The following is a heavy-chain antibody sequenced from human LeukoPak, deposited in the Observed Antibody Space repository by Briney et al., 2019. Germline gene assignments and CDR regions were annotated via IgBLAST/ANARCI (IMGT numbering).Heavy chain of an antibody. Sequence: AGGSLRLSCAASGFTFSSYSMNWVRQAPGKGLEWVSSISSSSSYIYYADSVKGRFTISRDNAKNSLYLQMNSLRAEDTAVYYCARGYDYYYYYYMDIWGKGTTVTVSS. CDR1: GFTFSSYS. D-gene: IGHD1-14*01. CDR2: ISSSSSYI. V-gene: IGHV3-21*01. J-gene: IGHJ6*03. CDR3: ARGYDYYYYYYMDI.